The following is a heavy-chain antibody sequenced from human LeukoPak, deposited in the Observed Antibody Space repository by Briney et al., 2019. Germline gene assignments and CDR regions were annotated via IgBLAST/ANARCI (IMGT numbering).Heavy chain of an antibody. CDR2: ISYDGSNK. CDR1: GFTFSSYA. V-gene: IGHV3-30-3*01. CDR3: ARGSRMATISSPHYYYYGMDV. Sequence: GRSLRLSCAASGFTFSSYAMHWVRQAPGKGLEWVAVISYDGSNKYYADSVKGRFTISRDNSKNTLYLQMNSLRAEDTAAYYCARGSRMATISSPHYYYYGMDVWGQGTTVTVSS. J-gene: IGHJ6*02. D-gene: IGHD5-24*01.